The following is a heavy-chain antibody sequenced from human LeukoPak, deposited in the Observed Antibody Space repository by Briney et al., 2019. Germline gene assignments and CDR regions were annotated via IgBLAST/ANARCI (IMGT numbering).Heavy chain of an antibody. V-gene: IGHV4-4*07. CDR3: ARKGGGQLVNTRRWFDP. CDR2: IYSSGST. D-gene: IGHD6-6*01. J-gene: IGHJ5*02. CDR1: GGSISSYY. Sequence: SATLSLTCTVSGGSISSYYWSWIRPPAGKGLEWIGRIYSSGSTNYNPSLKSRVTMSVDTSKNQFSLKLSSVTAADTAVYYCARKGGGQLVNTRRWFDPWGQGTLVTVSS.